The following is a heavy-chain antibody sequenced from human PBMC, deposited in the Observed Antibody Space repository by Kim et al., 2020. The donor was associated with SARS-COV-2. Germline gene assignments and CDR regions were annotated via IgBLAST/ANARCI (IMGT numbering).Heavy chain of an antibody. CDR2: ISSSGTYI. Sequence: GGSLRLSCAASGFTFGNFYINWVRQAPGEGLEWVASISSSGTYIYYADSVKGRFTISRDNTENSLFLQMSSLRAEDTAVYYCAKAGFGSGTYPSPYYFD. D-gene: IGHD3-10*01. CDR3: AKAGFGSGTYPSPYYFD. V-gene: IGHV3-21*01. CDR1: GFTFGNFY. J-gene: IGHJ4*01.